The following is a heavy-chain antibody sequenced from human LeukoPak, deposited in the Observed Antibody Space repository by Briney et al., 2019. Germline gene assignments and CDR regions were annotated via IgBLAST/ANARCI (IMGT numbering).Heavy chain of an antibody. Sequence: SETLSLTCAVYVGSFSGYHWSWIRQPPGKGLEWIGEINHSGSTNYNPSLKSRLTISVDTSKNQFSLKVTPVTAADTAVYYCARGKSHQDVSSVTPTYYGLDVWDKGTTVTVSS. V-gene: IGHV4-34*01. D-gene: IGHD4-17*01. CDR2: INHSGST. CDR1: VGSFSGYH. J-gene: IGHJ6*04. CDR3: ARGKSHQDVSSVTPTYYGLDV.